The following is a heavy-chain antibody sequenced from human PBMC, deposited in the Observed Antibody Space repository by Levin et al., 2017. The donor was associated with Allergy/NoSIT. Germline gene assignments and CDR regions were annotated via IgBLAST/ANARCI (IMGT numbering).Heavy chain of an antibody. CDR3: ARRDYSWGGYRQRAFDS. D-gene: IGHD3-16*02. CDR2: INHSGST. CDR1: GGSFSDHY. J-gene: IGHJ3*02. V-gene: IGHV4-34*01. Sequence: SETLSLTCAVYGGSFSDHYWSWIRQVPGRGLEWIGEINHSGSTDYNPSLKSRLTISVDTSKNQYSLKLSSVTAADTAVYYCARRDYSWGGYRQRAFDSWGQGTMVTVSS.